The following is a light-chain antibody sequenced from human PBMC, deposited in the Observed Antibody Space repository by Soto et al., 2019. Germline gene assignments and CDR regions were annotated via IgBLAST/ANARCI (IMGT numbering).Light chain of an antibody. CDR2: AAS. CDR1: QSVRNNY. Sequence: DIVLTQSPGTLSLSPGEGATLSCRASQSVRNNYLAWYQQKPGQTPRLLIYAASNRAPDIPDRFTASGSGTDFTLTISRLEPEDVAVYYCQQYGTSRLTFGGGTKLEIK. CDR3: QQYGTSRLT. V-gene: IGKV3-20*01. J-gene: IGKJ4*01.